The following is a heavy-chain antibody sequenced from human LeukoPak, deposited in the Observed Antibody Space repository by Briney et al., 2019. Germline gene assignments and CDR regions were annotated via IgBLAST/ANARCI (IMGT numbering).Heavy chain of an antibody. J-gene: IGHJ5*02. CDR3: ARDMGTSSPYNWFDP. D-gene: IGHD2-2*01. Sequence: GGSLRLSCAASGLTFSSYWMHWVRQAPGKGLVWVSRINSDGSSTSYADSVKGRFTISRDNGKNTLYLQTNSLRAEDTAVYYCARDMGTSSPYNWFDPWGQGTLVTVSS. CDR2: INSDGSST. CDR1: GLTFSSYW. V-gene: IGHV3-74*01.